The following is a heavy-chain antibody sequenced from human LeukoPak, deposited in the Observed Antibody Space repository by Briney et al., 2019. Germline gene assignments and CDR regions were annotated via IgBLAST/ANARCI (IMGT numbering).Heavy chain of an antibody. Sequence: PSETLSLTCTVSGGSISSGSYYWSWIRQPAGKGLEWIGRIYTSGSTNYNPSLKSRVTISVDTSKNQFSLKLSSVTAADTAVYYCARDRVVYSGSYGRVPDAFDIWGQGTMVTVSS. CDR1: GGSISSGSYY. V-gene: IGHV4-61*02. J-gene: IGHJ3*02. CDR3: ARDRVVYSGSYGRVPDAFDI. CDR2: IYTSGST. D-gene: IGHD1-26*01.